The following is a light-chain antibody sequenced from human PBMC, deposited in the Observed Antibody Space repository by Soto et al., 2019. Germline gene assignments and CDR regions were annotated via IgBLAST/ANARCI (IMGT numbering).Light chain of an antibody. Sequence: EIVMTQSPATLSVSPGERATLSCRAAQSISSNLAWYQQKPGQAPRLLIYGTSTRATAIPARFSGSGSGTEFSLTISSLQSEDCAVYYCQQNDNRPRTFGQGTKVEIK. CDR1: QSISSN. V-gene: IGKV3-15*01. CDR2: GTS. CDR3: QQNDNRPRT. J-gene: IGKJ2*01.